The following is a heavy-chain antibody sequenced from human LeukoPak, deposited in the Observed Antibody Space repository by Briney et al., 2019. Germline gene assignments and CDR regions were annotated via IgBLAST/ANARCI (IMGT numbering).Heavy chain of an antibody. V-gene: IGHV3-30*04. Sequence: GGSLRLSCTASGFTFIDFAMHWVRQAPGKGLEWVAVISNDGKTKYHAESVKGRFTISRDNSKNTLYLQMNSLRAEDTAVYYCAKALYYYDSSVNFDYWGQGTLVTVSS. D-gene: IGHD3-22*01. CDR3: AKALYYYDSSVNFDY. J-gene: IGHJ4*02. CDR1: GFTFIDFA. CDR2: ISNDGKTK.